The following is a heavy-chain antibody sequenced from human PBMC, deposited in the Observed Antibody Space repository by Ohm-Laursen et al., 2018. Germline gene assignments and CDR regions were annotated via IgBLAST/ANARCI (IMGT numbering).Heavy chain of an antibody. CDR2: SRNKVNSYTT. CDR1: GFTFSDYY. D-gene: IGHD1-26*01. V-gene: IGHV3-72*01. CDR3: ARVASIGNFFDH. J-gene: IGHJ4*02. Sequence: SLRLSCAASGFTFSDYYMDWVRQAPGKGLEWVGRSRNKVNSYTTEYAASVKGRFTISRDDSNNLLFLQMNSLKTEDTAVYYCARVASIGNFFDHWGQGTLVTVSS.